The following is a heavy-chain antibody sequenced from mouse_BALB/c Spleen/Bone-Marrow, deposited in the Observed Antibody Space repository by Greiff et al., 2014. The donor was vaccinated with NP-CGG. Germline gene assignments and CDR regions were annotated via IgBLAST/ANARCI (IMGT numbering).Heavy chain of an antibody. J-gene: IGHJ2*01. CDR2: IDPENGNT. CDR1: GFNIKDYY. Sequence: EVKLVESGAELVRPGALVKLSCKASGFNIKDYYMHWVEQRPEQGLEWIGWIDPENGNTIYDPKFQGKASITADTSSNTAYLQLSSLTSEDTAVYYCARWGNYYFDYWGQGTTLTVSS. V-gene: IGHV14-1*02. CDR3: ARWGNYYFDY.